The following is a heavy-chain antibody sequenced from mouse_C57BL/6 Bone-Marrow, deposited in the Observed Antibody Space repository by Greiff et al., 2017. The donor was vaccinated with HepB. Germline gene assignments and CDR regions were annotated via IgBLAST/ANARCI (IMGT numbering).Heavy chain of an antibody. V-gene: IGHV1-54*01. Sequence: QVQLQQSGAELVRPGTSVKVSCKASGYAFTNYLIEWVKQRPGQGLEGIGVINPGSGGTNYNEKFKGKATLTADKSSSTAYMQLSSLTSEDSAVYFCARGEAQATLYAMDYWGQGTSVTVSS. CDR1: GYAFTNYL. D-gene: IGHD3-2*02. J-gene: IGHJ4*01. CDR3: ARGEAQATLYAMDY. CDR2: INPGSGGT.